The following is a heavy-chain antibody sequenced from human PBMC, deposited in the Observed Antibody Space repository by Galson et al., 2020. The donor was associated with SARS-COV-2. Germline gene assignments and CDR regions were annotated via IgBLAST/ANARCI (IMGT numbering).Heavy chain of an antibody. D-gene: IGHD6-13*01. J-gene: IGHJ3*02. CDR2: ISWNSGSI. V-gene: IGHV3-9*01. CDR1: GFTFDDYA. Sequence: GGSLRLSCAASGFTFDDYAMHWVRQAPGKGLEWVSGISWNSGSIGYADSVKGRFTISRDNAKNSLYLQMNSLRAEDTALYYCAKDIWIAAAGTGLGAFDIWGQGTMVTVSS. CDR3: AKDIWIAAAGTGLGAFDI.